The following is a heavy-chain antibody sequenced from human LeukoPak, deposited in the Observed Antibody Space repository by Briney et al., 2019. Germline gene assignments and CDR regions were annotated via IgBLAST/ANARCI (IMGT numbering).Heavy chain of an antibody. CDR3: ARGMVRGVKIFDY. CDR2: ISSNGGST. V-gene: IGHV3-64*01. D-gene: IGHD3-10*01. Sequence: GGSLRLSCAASGFTFSSYAMHWVRQAPGKGLEYVSAISSNGGSTYYANSVKGRFTISRDNSKNTLYLQMGSLRAEDMAVYYCARGMVRGVKIFDYWGQGTLVTVSS. CDR1: GFTFSSYA. J-gene: IGHJ4*02.